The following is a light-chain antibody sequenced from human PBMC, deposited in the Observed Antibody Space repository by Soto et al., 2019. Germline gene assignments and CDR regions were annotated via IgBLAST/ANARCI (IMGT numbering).Light chain of an antibody. CDR1: QSVSSN. Sequence: EIVMTQSPATLSVSPGERATLSCRASQSVSSNYLAWYQQKPGQAPGLLIYGASTRATGVPARFSGSGSGTEFTLTITSLQSEDFAVYYCQQYNSWPPVYTFGQGTKLEI. J-gene: IGKJ2*01. CDR2: GAS. V-gene: IGKV3-15*01. CDR3: QQYNSWPPVYT.